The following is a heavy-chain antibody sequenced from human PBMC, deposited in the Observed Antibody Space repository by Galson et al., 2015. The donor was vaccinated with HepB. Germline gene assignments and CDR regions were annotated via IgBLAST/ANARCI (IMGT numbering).Heavy chain of an antibody. Sequence: SLRLSCAAPGFTFSDHYMDWVRQAPGKGLEWVGRTRNKANSYTTEYAASVKGRFTISRDDSKNSLYLQMNSLKAEDTAVYYCARELSGGTFDYWGQGTLVTVSS. D-gene: IGHD3-16*01. V-gene: IGHV3-72*01. CDR2: TRNKANSYTT. CDR1: GFTFSDHY. J-gene: IGHJ4*02. CDR3: ARELSGGTFDY.